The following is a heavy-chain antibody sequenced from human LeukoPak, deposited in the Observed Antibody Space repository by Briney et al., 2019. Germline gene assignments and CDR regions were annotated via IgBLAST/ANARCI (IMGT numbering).Heavy chain of an antibody. Sequence: GGSLRLSCAASGFTFSSYALSWVRQAPGKGLEWVSAISGSGVSTYYADSVKGRFTISRDISENTLYLQMNSLRAEDTAVYYCARVSSCGGDCYSPWGQGTLVTVSS. CDR2: ISGSGVST. CDR1: GFTFSSYA. V-gene: IGHV3-23*01. J-gene: IGHJ5*02. D-gene: IGHD2-21*02. CDR3: ARVSSCGGDCYSP.